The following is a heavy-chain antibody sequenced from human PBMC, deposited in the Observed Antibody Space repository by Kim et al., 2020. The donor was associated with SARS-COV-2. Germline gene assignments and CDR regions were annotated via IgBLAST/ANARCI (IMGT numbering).Heavy chain of an antibody. Sequence: GGSLRLSCTASGFTFGDYAMSWVRQAPGKGLEWVGFIRSKAYGGTTEYAASVKGRFTISRDDSKSIAYLQMNSLKTEDTAVYYCSGGYSYGYVAYYFDYWGQGTLVTVSS. J-gene: IGHJ4*02. CDR2: IRSKAYGGTT. CDR3: SGGYSYGYVAYYFDY. V-gene: IGHV3-49*04. CDR1: GFTFGDYA. D-gene: IGHD5-18*01.